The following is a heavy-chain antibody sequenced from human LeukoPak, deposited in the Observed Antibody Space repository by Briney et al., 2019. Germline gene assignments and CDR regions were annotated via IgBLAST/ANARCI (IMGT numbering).Heavy chain of an antibody. Sequence: GESLKISCKGSGYSFATYWVGWVRQMPGKGLEWMGIVYPDDSDTRYSPSFQGQVTFAADKSISTAYLQWSSLKASDTAIYYCMRLSSRGDTWDFHYWGQGTLVTVSS. V-gene: IGHV5-51*01. CDR3: MRLSSRGDTWDFHY. D-gene: IGHD7-27*01. CDR2: VYPDDSDT. J-gene: IGHJ4*02. CDR1: GYSFATYW.